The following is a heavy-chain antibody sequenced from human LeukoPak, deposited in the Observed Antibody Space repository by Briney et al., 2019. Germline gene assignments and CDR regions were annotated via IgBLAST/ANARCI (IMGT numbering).Heavy chain of an antibody. CDR1: GFTFSSYS. J-gene: IGHJ4*02. V-gene: IGHV3-23*01. D-gene: IGHD5-18*01. CDR2: VSPSGGST. CDR3: AKSKETVRGAMVSSPY. Sequence: GGSLRLSCAASGFTFSSYSMNWVRQAPGKGLEWVSAVSPSGGSTYYVDSVKGRFTISRDNSKNTLSLQMNSLRAEDTAIYYCAKSKETVRGAMVSSPYWGQGTLVTVSS.